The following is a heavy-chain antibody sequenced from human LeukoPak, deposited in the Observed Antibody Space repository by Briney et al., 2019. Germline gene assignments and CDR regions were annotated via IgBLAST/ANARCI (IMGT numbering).Heavy chain of an antibody. Sequence: GGSLRLSCAASGFTFSSYGMHWVRQAPGKGLEWVAVIWYDGSNKYYADSVKGRFTISKDNSKNTLYLQMNSLRAEDTAVYYCARDLCSSTSCTLIDYWGQGTLVTVSS. D-gene: IGHD2-2*01. J-gene: IGHJ4*02. CDR2: IWYDGSNK. CDR3: ARDLCSSTSCTLIDY. V-gene: IGHV3-33*01. CDR1: GFTFSSYG.